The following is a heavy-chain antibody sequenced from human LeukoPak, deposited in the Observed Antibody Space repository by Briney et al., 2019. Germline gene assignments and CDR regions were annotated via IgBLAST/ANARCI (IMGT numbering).Heavy chain of an antibody. CDR1: GYPFTTYA. Sequence: ASVKVSCKASGYPFTTYAINWVRQAPGQGLEWMGWSRAYSGDTKYAQNFQGRVTMTTDTSTTTAYMELRSLRSDDTAVYYCARGTNWFDPWGQGTLVTVSS. V-gene: IGHV1-18*01. CDR3: ARGTNWFDP. CDR2: SRAYSGDT. J-gene: IGHJ5*02.